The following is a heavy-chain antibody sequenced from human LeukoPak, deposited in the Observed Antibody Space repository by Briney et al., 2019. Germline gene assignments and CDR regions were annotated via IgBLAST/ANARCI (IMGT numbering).Heavy chain of an antibody. V-gene: IGHV1-2*02. CDR2: LKPNSGGT. CDR3: AREGDIVVVVAAAFDP. Sequence: AAVKVSCKASRYTFTGYYLQWVRQAPVQGRGWMGWLKPNSGGTNYAHKLQGRFTMTRDTSISTAYMEMSRLRSDDTAVYYCAREGDIVVVVAAAFDPWGQGTLVTVSS. D-gene: IGHD2-15*01. J-gene: IGHJ5*02. CDR1: RYTFTGYY.